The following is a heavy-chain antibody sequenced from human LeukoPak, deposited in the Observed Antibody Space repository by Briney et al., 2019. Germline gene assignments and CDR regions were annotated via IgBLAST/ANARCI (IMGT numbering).Heavy chain of an antibody. V-gene: IGHV1-18*01. J-gene: IGHJ5*02. CDR2: ISAYNGNT. CDR1: GYTFSGYG. D-gene: IGHD3-10*01. CDR3: ARRWPIIGGNRFDP. Sequence: GASVKVSCKASGYTFSGYGISWVRQAPGQGLEWMGWISAYNGNTNYVKKLQGRVTMTTDTSTTTAYMELSSLRSEDTAVYYCARRWPIIGGNRFDPWGQGTLVTVSS.